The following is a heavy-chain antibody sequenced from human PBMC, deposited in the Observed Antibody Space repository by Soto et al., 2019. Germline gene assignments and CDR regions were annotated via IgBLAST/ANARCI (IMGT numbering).Heavy chain of an antibody. J-gene: IGHJ2*01. CDR1: GYTFTSYG. CDR2: IIPILGIA. D-gene: IGHD3-10*01. Sequence: SVKVSCKASGYTFTSYGISWVRQAPGQGLEWMGRIIPILGIANYAQKFQGRVTITADKSTSTAYMELSSLRSEDTAVYYCARAVGRSGWYFDLWGRGTLVTVSS. CDR3: ARAVGRSGWYFDL. V-gene: IGHV1-69*04.